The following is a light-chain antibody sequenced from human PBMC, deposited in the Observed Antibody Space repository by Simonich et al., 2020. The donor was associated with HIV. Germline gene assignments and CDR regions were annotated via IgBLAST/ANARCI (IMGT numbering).Light chain of an antibody. J-gene: IGKJ1*01. Sequence: DIVMTQSPDSLSVSLGERATINCKSSLSVFYSSNNKNYLAWYQQKPGQPPKLLIYWASTLESVVPDRFSASGSGTDCTLTINSLQAEDVAVYYCQQYYSTPPTFGQGTKVNIK. CDR1: LSVFYSSNNKNY. CDR2: WAS. V-gene: IGKV4-1*01. CDR3: QQYYSTPPT.